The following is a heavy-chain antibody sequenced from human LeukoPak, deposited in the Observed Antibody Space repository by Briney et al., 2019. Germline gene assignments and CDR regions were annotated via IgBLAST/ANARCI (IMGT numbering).Heavy chain of an antibody. J-gene: IGHJ4*02. Sequence: GGSLRLSCAAPGFTVSSNYMTWVRQAPGKGLEWVSVIYSNNTTFYADSVKGRFTISRDKSKNTLYLQMNSLRAEDTAVYYCAKGITVMMVAPGYWGRGTLVTVSS. CDR2: IYSNNTT. D-gene: IGHD3-22*01. CDR3: AKGITVMMVAPGY. CDR1: GFTVSSNY. V-gene: IGHV3-53*01.